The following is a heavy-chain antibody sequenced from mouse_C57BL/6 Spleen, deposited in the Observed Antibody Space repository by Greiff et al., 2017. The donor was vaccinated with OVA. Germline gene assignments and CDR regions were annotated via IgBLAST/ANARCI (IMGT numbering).Heavy chain of an antibody. J-gene: IGHJ2*01. V-gene: IGHV5-4*03. CDR2: ISDGGSYT. CDR3: ARASYGNSLYFDY. Sequence: EVMLVESGGGLVKPGGSLKLSCAASGFTFSSYAMSWVRQTPEKRLEWVATISDGGSYTYYPDNVKGRFTISRDNAKNNLYLQMSHLKSEDTAMYYCARASYGNSLYFDYWGQGTTLTVSS. D-gene: IGHD2-1*01. CDR1: GFTFSSYA.